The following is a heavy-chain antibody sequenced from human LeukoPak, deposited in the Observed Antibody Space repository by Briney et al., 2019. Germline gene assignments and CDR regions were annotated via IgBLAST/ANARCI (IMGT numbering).Heavy chain of an antibody. CDR2: MNPNSGNT. D-gene: IGHD5-18*01. Sequence: GASVKVSCKASGYTFTSYDINWVRQATGQGLEWMGWMNPNSGNTDYAQKFQGRVTMTRNTSISTAYMELSSLRSEDTAVYYCARGLARTSMVTRGGVRFDYWGQGTLVTVSS. CDR3: ARGLARTSMVTRGGVRFDY. J-gene: IGHJ4*02. V-gene: IGHV1-8*01. CDR1: GYTFTSYD.